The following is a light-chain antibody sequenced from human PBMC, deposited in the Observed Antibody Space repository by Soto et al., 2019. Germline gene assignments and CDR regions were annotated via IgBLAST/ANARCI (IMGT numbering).Light chain of an antibody. Sequence: QSVLTQPPSVSGAPGQRVTISCTGSSSNIGAGYDVHWYQQLPGTAPKLLIYGNSNRPSGVPDRFSGSKSGTSASLAITGLRAEDEADDYCKSYGSSPSATFVFGTGTKVTVL. V-gene: IGLV1-40*01. CDR2: GNS. J-gene: IGLJ1*01. CDR3: KSYGSSPSATFV. CDR1: SSNIGAGYD.